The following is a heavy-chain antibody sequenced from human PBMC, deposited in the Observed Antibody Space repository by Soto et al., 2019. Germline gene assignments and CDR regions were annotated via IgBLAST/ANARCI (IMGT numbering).Heavy chain of an antibody. Sequence: PSETLSLTCTVSGGSISSGGYYWSWIRQHPGKGLEWIGYIYYSGSTYYNPSLKSRVTISVDTSKNQFTLKLSSVTAADTAVYYCARSSYCTNGVCEPTSALWFGELVQQFNWFDPWGQGTLVTVSS. J-gene: IGHJ5*02. V-gene: IGHV4-31*03. CDR1: GGSISSGGYY. CDR3: ARSSYCTNGVCEPTSALWFGELVQQFNWFDP. D-gene: IGHD2-8*01. CDR2: IYYSGST.